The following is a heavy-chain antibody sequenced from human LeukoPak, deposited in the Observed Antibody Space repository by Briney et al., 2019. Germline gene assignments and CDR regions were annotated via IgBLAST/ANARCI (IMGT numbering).Heavy chain of an antibody. CDR2: IYYSGST. D-gene: IGHD3-22*01. Sequence: SETLSLTCTVSGGSISSSSYYWGWIRQPPGKGLEWIGSIYYSGSTYYNPSLKSRVTISVDTSKNQFSLKLSSVTAADTAVYYCASIYDSSGYYYYYYYYMDVWGKGTTVTISS. J-gene: IGHJ6*03. CDR1: GGSISSSSYY. V-gene: IGHV4-39*01. CDR3: ASIYDSSGYYYYYYYYMDV.